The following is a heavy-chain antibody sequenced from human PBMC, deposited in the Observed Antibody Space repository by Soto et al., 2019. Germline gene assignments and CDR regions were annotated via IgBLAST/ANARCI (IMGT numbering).Heavy chain of an antibody. D-gene: IGHD6-6*01. CDR2: IYPGDSDT. J-gene: IGHJ6*02. CDR3: ARHASSSAYYYYYYGMDV. V-gene: IGHV5-51*01. Sequence: GESLKISCKGSGYSFTSYWIGWVRQMPGKGLEWMGIIYPGDSDTRYSQSFQGQVTISADKSISTAYLQWSSLKASDTAMYYCARHASSSAYYYYYYGMDVWGQGTTVTVSS. CDR1: GYSFTSYW.